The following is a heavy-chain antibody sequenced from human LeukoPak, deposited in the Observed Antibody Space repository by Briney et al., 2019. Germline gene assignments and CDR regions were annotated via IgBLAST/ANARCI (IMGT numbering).Heavy chain of an antibody. Sequence: ASVKVSCKASGYTFTSYYMHWVRQAPGQGLEWMGIISPSGGSTSYAQKFQGRVTMTRDTSTSTVYMELSSLRSEDTAVYYCARAKDIVVVPAALPSYYYYYMDVWGKGTTVTVSS. D-gene: IGHD2-2*01. J-gene: IGHJ6*03. CDR3: ARAKDIVVVPAALPSYYYYYMDV. CDR2: ISPSGGST. V-gene: IGHV1-46*01. CDR1: GYTFTSYY.